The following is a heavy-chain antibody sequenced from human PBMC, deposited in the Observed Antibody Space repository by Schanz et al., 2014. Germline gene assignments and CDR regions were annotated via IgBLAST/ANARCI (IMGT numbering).Heavy chain of an antibody. Sequence: QVQLVESGGGVVQPGRSLRLSCAASGFTFSSYAMHWVRQAPGKGLEWVAVISYDGRNKYYADSVKGRFTVSRDSGQNSLYLQMNSLRAGATAVYYCARGTDWSLHYWGQGALVTVSS. J-gene: IGHJ4*02. CDR3: ARGTDWSLHY. CDR1: GFTFSSYA. D-gene: IGHD1-1*01. CDR2: ISYDGRNK. V-gene: IGHV3-30*14.